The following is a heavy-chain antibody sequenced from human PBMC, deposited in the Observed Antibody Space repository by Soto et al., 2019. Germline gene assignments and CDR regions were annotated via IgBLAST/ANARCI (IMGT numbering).Heavy chain of an antibody. D-gene: IGHD1-26*01. CDR3: ARDIGGWPDY. CDR1: GYTFTSHA. V-gene: IGHV1-3*01. CDR2: INDGNGKT. Sequence: ASVKVSCNASGYTFTSHAMDWLRQAPGQRLEWMGWINDGNGKTKYSKKLQGRVTITRETSASKEYMELSRLRSEEKAVYYCARDIGGWPDYWGQGTLVTVSS. J-gene: IGHJ4*02.